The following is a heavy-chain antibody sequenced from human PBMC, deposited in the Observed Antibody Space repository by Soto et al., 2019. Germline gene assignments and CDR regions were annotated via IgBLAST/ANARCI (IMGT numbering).Heavy chain of an antibody. V-gene: IGHV4-59*01. D-gene: IGHD2-2*01. J-gene: IGHJ5*02. CDR2: IYYSGST. CDR3: VRLHCHSPSCVPLDP. CDR1: GGSISSYH. Sequence: SETLSLTCTVFGGSISSYHWRWIRQPLGKGLEWIGYIYYSGSTNYNPSLKSRVNISVATYNNQFSLKLSSVTAADTAVYYCVRLHCHSPSCVPLDPWGQGTLVTVSS.